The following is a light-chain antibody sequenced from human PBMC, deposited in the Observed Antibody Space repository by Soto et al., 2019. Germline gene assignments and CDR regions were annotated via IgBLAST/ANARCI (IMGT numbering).Light chain of an antibody. CDR1: SSDVGSYNR. V-gene: IGLV2-18*01. J-gene: IGLJ1*01. CDR3: SLYTSSTTYV. Sequence: QSALTQPPSVSGSPGQSVTISCTGTSSDVGSYNRVSWYQQPPGTAPKLLIYEVSNRPSGVPDRFSGSKSGNTASLIISGLQAEDEADYFCSLYTSSTTYVFGTGTKVTVL. CDR2: EVS.